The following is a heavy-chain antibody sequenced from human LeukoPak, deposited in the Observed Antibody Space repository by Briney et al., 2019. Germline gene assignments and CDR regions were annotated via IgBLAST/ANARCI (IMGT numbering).Heavy chain of an antibody. CDR1: GYTFTGYY. V-gene: IGHV1-2*02. D-gene: IGHD3-3*01. CDR2: INPNSGGT. Sequence: GASVKVSCKASGYTFTGYYMHWVRQAPGQGLEWMGWINPNSGGTNYAQKFQGRVTMTTDTSTSTAYMELRSLRSDDTAVYYCARAGTYYDFWSGVNWFDPWGQGTLVTVSS. J-gene: IGHJ5*02. CDR3: ARAGTYYDFWSGVNWFDP.